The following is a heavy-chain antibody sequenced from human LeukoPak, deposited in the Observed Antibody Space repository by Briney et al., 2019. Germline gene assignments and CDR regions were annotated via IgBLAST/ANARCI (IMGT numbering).Heavy chain of an antibody. CDR3: ARLVPDDYGDPDGFDI. V-gene: IGHV1-24*01. D-gene: IGHD4-17*01. J-gene: IGHJ3*02. CDR1: GYTLTELS. CDR2: FDPEDGET. Sequence: ASVKVSCKVSGYTLTELSMHWVRQAPGKGLEWMGGFDPEDGETIYAQKFQGRVTMTEDTSTDTAYMELSSLRSEDTAVYYCARLVPDDYGDPDGFDIWGQGTMVTVSS.